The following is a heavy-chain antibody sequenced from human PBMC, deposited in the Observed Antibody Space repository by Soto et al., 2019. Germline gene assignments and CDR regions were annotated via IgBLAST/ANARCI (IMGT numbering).Heavy chain of an antibody. CDR2: ISGYNGNT. CDR1: GYTFTNYG. CDR3: AREGQATYYYYGMDV. V-gene: IGHV1-18*01. J-gene: IGHJ6*02. Sequence: QVQVVKSGDEVKKPGASVKVSCKASGYTFTNYGFSWVRQAPGQGLEWMGWISGYNGNTKYAEKFQGRVTMTTDTSTSTAHMALRSLRSDDTAVYSCAREGQATYYYYGMDVWGQGTAVTVSS.